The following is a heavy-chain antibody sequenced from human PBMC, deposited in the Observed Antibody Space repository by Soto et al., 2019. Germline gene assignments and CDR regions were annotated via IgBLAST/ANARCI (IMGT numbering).Heavy chain of an antibody. CDR2: ISGSNSYI. Sequence: GGSLRLSCXASGFSFSPYSMNWVRQAPGKGLEWVSSISGSNSYIYYADSVKGRFTISRDNAKNSLYLQMNSLRAEDTAVYYCARDGAYCAGDCYSDYWGQGTLVTVSS. CDR1: GFSFSPYS. V-gene: IGHV3-21*01. CDR3: ARDGAYCAGDCYSDY. D-gene: IGHD2-21*02. J-gene: IGHJ4*02.